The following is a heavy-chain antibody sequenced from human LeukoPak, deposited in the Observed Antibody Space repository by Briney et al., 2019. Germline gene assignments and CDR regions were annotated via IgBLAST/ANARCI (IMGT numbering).Heavy chain of an antibody. D-gene: IGHD3-10*01. V-gene: IGHV4-61*08. CDR3: AREGTYGWYNWFDP. CDR2: MYRTRST. CDR1: GDSINNDGYH. Sequence: KTSETLSLTCTVSGDSINNDGYHWSWIRQPPGKGLEWIGYMYRTRSTNQHPSLKSRVTITPDTSKNQFSLRLTSVTAEDTAVYYCAREGTYGWYNWFDPWGQGTLVTVSS. J-gene: IGHJ5*02.